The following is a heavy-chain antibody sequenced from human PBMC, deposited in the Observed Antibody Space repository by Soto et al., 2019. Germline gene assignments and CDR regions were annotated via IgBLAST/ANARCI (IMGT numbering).Heavy chain of an antibody. J-gene: IGHJ4*02. CDR1: GGSISSSSYY. D-gene: IGHD1-26*01. V-gene: IGHV4-39*01. CDR2: IYFSGST. CDR3: ARLPYSTSLDY. Sequence: QVKLQESGPGLVKPSETLSLTCTVSGGSISSSSYYWGWIRQPPGKGLEWIGTIYFSGSTYYNPSLKSRVTIYVDTSKNQFSLKLSSVTAADTALYFCARLPYSTSLDYWGQGTLVTVSS.